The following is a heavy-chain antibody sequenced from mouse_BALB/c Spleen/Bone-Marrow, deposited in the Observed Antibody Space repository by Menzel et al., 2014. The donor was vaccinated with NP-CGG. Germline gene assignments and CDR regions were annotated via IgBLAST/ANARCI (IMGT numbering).Heavy chain of an antibody. Sequence: EVQGVESGGGLVQPGGSLKLSCAASGFTFSSYGMSWVRQAPDKRLELVATINSNGGSTYYPDSVKGRFTISRDNAKNTPYLQMSSLKSEDTAMYYCARVWYFDYWGQGTSLTVSS. CDR3: ARVWYFDY. J-gene: IGHJ2*03. CDR1: GFTFSSYG. CDR2: INSNGGST. V-gene: IGHV5-6-3*01.